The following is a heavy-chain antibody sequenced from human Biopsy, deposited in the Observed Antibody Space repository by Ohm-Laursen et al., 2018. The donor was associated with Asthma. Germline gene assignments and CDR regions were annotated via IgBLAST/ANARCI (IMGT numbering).Heavy chain of an antibody. D-gene: IGHD3-22*01. CDR1: GFTVSRDH. J-gene: IGHJ4*02. CDR2: IYSGGTS. Sequence: SLRLSCSASGFTVSRDHMFWVRQAPGKGLEWVSVIYSGGTSHTADSVRGRFIISRDFSKNTLHLQMYSLRVEDTAVYYCARGDSSNWSHYYFDYWGQGTLVTVSS. V-gene: IGHV3-53*01. CDR3: ARGDSSNWSHYYFDY.